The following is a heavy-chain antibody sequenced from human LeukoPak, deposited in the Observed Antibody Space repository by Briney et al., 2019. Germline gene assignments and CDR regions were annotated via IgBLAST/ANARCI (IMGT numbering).Heavy chain of an antibody. Sequence: SETLSLTCTVSGGSISSSSYYWSWICQPPGKGLEWIGEINHSGSTNYNPSLKSRVTISVDTSKNQFSLKLSSVTAADTAVYYCARLGYREYSSSSDYWGQGTLVTVSS. V-gene: IGHV4-39*07. J-gene: IGHJ4*02. CDR3: ARLGYREYSSSSDY. CDR2: INHSGST. CDR1: GGSISSSSYY. D-gene: IGHD6-6*01.